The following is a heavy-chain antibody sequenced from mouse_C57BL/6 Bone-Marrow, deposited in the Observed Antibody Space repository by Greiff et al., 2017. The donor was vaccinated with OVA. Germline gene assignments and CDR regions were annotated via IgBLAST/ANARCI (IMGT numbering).Heavy chain of an antibody. CDR3: ARDGSSPYYFDY. J-gene: IGHJ2*01. D-gene: IGHD1-1*01. V-gene: IGHV1-55*01. CDR1: GYTFTSYW. Sequence: VQLQQPGAELVKPGASVKMSCKASGYTFTSYWITWVKQRPGQGLEWIGDIYPGSGSTNYNEKFKSKATLTVDTASCTAYMQLSSLTSEDSAVYYCARDGSSPYYFDYWGQGTTLTVSS. CDR2: IYPGSGST.